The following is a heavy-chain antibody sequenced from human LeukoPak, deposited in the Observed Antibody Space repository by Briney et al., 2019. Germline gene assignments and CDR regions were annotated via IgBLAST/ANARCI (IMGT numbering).Heavy chain of an antibody. V-gene: IGHV3-33*01. CDR3: ARDRGMVRGVRFYYYYGMDV. CDR2: IWYDGSNK. Sequence: GGSLRLSCAASGFTFSSYGMHWARQAPGKGLEWVAVIWYDGSNKYYADSVKGRFTISRDNSKNTLYLQMNSLRAEDTAVYYCARDRGMVRGVRFYYYYGMDVWGKGTTVTVSS. J-gene: IGHJ6*04. CDR1: GFTFSSYG. D-gene: IGHD3-10*01.